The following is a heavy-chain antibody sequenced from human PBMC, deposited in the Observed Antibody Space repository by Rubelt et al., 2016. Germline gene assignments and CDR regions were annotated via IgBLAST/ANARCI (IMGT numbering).Heavy chain of an antibody. CDR2: ISSNGKIK. CDR1: GFSFSNHA. D-gene: IGHD3-10*01. Sequence: VQLVESGGGVVQPGGSLRLSCAVSGFSFSNHAMHWVRQAPGKGLEWVALISSNGKIKNYADSVKGRSTISRDDSKTTLYVVLSRLRAQESAVYYVWGGHSICDYDDGMDVWGHGTTFTVTS. J-gene: IGHJ6*02. V-gene: IGHV3-30*04. CDR3: WGGHSICDYDDGMDV.